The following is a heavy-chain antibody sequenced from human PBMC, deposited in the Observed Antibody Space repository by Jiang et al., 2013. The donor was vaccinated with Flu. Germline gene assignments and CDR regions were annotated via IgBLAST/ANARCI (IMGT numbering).Heavy chain of an antibody. CDR3: ARDASDYGDYGTVDY. V-gene: IGHV3-33*01. CDR2: IWYDGSNK. CDR1: GFTFSSYG. Sequence: GGGVVQPGRSLRLSCAASGFTFSSYGMHWVRQAPGKGLEWVAVIWYDGSNKYYADSVKGRFTISRDNSKNTLYLQMNSLRAEDTAVYYCARDASDYGDYGTVDYWGQGTLVTVSS. D-gene: IGHD4-17*01. J-gene: IGHJ4*02.